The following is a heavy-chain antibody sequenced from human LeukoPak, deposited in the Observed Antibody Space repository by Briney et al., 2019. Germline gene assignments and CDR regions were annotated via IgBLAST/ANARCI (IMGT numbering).Heavy chain of an antibody. CDR2: INQDVSQI. CDR1: GFTFRSYW. V-gene: IGHV3-7*03. D-gene: IGHD3-22*01. Sequence: GGSLRLSCAASGFTFRSYWMSWVRQAPGKGLEWVATINQDVSQIKYVDSVKGRFTISRDNAKNSLYLQMNSLRAEDTALYYCAKDGNYDSSGYYFDYWGQGTLVTVSS. J-gene: IGHJ4*02. CDR3: AKDGNYDSSGYYFDY.